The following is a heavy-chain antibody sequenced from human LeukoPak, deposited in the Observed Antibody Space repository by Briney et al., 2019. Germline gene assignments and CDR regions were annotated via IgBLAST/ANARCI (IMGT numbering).Heavy chain of an antibody. D-gene: IGHD1-26*01. CDR1: GGSISSYY. CDR3: ARVGYSGSYRSSYTVDY. V-gene: IGHV4-59*01. Sequence: PSETLSLTCTVSGGSISSYYWSWIRQPPGKGLGWIGYIYYSGSTNYNPSLKSRVTISVDTSKNQFSLKLTSVTAADTAVYYCARVGYSGSYRSSYTVDYWGQGTLVTVSS. CDR2: IYYSGST. J-gene: IGHJ4*02.